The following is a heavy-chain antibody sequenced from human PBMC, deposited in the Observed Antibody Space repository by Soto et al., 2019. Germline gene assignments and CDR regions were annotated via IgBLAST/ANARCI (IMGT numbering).Heavy chain of an antibody. J-gene: IGHJ6*02. D-gene: IGHD2-2*01. CDR2: IIPIFGTA. V-gene: IGHV1-69*01. CDR3: ANTYCSSTSCYVYYYYGMDV. CDR1: GGTFSSYA. Sequence: QVQLVQSGAEVKKPGSSVKVSCKASGGTFSSYAISWVRQAPGQGLEWMGGIIPIFGTANYAQKVQGRVTITADESTSTAYMELSSLRSEDTAVYYCANTYCSSTSCYVYYYYGMDVWGQGTTVTVSS.